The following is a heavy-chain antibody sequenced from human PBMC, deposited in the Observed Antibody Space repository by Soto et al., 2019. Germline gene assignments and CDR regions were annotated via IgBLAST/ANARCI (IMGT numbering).Heavy chain of an antibody. D-gene: IGHD4-17*01. CDR3: AKRNGDYLNGMDV. Sequence: EVQLLESGGASVQPGGSLRLSCVASGVTFSDDGMSWVRQAPGRGLEWVSAISGSGGSTIYAYSVKGRFTISRDSSKNILYLQMTTLRAEDTAIYYCAKRNGDYLNGMDVWCQGTTVNVSS. CDR1: GVTFSDDG. J-gene: IGHJ6*02. V-gene: IGHV3-23*01. CDR2: ISGSGGST.